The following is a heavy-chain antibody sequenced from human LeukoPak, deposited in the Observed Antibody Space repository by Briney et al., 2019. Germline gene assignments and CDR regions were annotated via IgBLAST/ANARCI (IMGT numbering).Heavy chain of an antibody. Sequence: ASVKVSCKASGYTFTGYYMHWVRQATGQGLEWMGWINPNSGGTNYAQKFQGRVTMTRDTSISTAYMELSRLRSDDTAVYYCARAREARYSSSWYGYWGQGTLVTVSS. CDR2: INPNSGGT. J-gene: IGHJ4*02. CDR1: GYTFTGYY. D-gene: IGHD6-13*01. CDR3: ARAREARYSSSWYGY. V-gene: IGHV1-2*02.